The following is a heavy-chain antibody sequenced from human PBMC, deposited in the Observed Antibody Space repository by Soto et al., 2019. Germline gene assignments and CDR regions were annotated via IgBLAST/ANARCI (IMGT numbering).Heavy chain of an antibody. Sequence: ASVKVSCKASGYTFTSYGISWVRQAPGQGLEWMGWISAYNGNTNYAQKLQGRVTMTTDTSTSTAYMELRSLRSDDTAVYYCARAVLYDIVATLWFDPWGQGTLVTVSS. CDR2: ISAYNGNT. J-gene: IGHJ5*02. CDR3: ARAVLYDIVATLWFDP. CDR1: GYTFTSYG. D-gene: IGHD5-12*01. V-gene: IGHV1-18*01.